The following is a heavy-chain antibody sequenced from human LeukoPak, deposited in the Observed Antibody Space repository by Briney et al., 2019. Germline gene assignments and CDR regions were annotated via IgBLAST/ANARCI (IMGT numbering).Heavy chain of an antibody. Sequence: ASVKVSCKASGYTFTSYAMHWVRQAPGQRLEWMGWINAGNGNTKYSQKFQGRVTIIRDTSASTAYMELSSLRSEDTAVYYCARGGVRYFDWLIYWGQGTLVTVSS. CDR3: ARGGVRYFDWLIY. CDR1: GYTFTSYA. J-gene: IGHJ4*02. D-gene: IGHD3-9*01. CDR2: INAGNGNT. V-gene: IGHV1-3*01.